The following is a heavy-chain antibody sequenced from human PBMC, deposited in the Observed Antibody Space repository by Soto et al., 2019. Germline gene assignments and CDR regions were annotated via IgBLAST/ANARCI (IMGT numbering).Heavy chain of an antibody. CDR2: IWYDGSNK. Sequence: GGSLRLSCAASGFTFTSFGMHWVRQAPGKGLEWVAVIWYDGSNKHYADSVKGRFTISRDNTKNTLYLQMSSLRADDTAVYYCERVQSASNYGYSYYAIDVWGQGTTVPVSS. CDR1: GFTFTSFG. J-gene: IGHJ6*02. V-gene: IGHV3-33*01. D-gene: IGHD4-4*01. CDR3: ERVQSASNYGYSYYAIDV.